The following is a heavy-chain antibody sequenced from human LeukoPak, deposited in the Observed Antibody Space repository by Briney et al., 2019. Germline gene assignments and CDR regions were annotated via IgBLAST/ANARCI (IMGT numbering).Heavy chain of an antibody. CDR1: GGSISCGDYY. V-gene: IGHV4-30-4*01. J-gene: IGHJ5*02. D-gene: IGHD6-13*01. CDR3: ARYSGYSSSWYPGPYNWFDP. Sequence: SETLSLTCTVSGGSISCGDYYWSWIRQPPGKGLKWIGYIFYSGNTYYNPSLKSRVPISVDTSKNRFSLKLSSVTAADTAVYYCARYSGYSSSWYPGPYNWFDPWGQGTLVTVSS. CDR2: IFYSGNT.